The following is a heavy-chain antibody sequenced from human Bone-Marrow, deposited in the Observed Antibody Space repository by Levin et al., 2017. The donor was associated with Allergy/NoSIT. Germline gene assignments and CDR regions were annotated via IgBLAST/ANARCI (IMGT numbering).Heavy chain of an antibody. CDR1: GGSISSSSYY. Sequence: SESLSLTCTVSGGSISSSSYYWGWIRQPPGKGLEWIGSIYYSGSTYYNPSLKSRVTISVDTSKNQFSLKLSSVTAADTAVYYCARHHEYSSSDRREADYYYYGMDVWGQGTTVTVSS. CDR3: ARHHEYSSSDRREADYYYYGMDV. D-gene: IGHD6-6*01. CDR2: IYYSGST. V-gene: IGHV4-39*01. J-gene: IGHJ6*02.